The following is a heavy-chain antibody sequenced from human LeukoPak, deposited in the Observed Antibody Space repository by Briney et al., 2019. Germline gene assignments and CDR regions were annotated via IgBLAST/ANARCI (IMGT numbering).Heavy chain of an antibody. CDR1: GGSFSGYY. CDR3: ARGVEEQQLVLGLDY. V-gene: IGHV4-34*01. J-gene: IGHJ4*02. CDR2: INHSGST. Sequence: SSETLSLTCAVYGGSFSGYYWSWIRQPPGKGLEWIGEINHSGSTNYNPSLKSRVTISVDTSKNQFSLKLSSVTAADTAVYYCARGVEEQQLVLGLDYWGQGTLVTVSS. D-gene: IGHD6-13*01.